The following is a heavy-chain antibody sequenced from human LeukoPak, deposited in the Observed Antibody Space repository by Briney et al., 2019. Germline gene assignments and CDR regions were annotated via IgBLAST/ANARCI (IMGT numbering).Heavy chain of an antibody. D-gene: IGHD6-13*01. CDR2: INAGNGNT. CDR3: ARGPFPPAATVATNNWFDP. V-gene: IGHV1-3*01. Sequence: GASVKVSCKASGYTFTSYAMHWVRQAPGQRLEWMGWINAGNGNTKYSQKFQGRVTITRDTSASTAYMELSSLRSEDTAVYYCARGPFPPAATVATNNWFDPWGQGTLVTVSS. J-gene: IGHJ5*02. CDR1: GYTFTSYA.